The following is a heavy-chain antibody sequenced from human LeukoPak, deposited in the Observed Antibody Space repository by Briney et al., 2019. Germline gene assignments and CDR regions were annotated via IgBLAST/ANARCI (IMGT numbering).Heavy chain of an antibody. D-gene: IGHD2-2*01. Sequence: SQTLSLTRTVSGGSIRRGDYYWSSSRQPPGKGLERIGSIYYSGSTYYNPSLKSPPTISVDTSKIHFSPKLSSVTAADTAVYYCARTHSDCSSTSCYSVANYYFDYWGQGTLVTVSS. CDR1: GGSIRRGDYY. J-gene: IGHJ4*02. CDR2: IYYSGST. CDR3: ARTHSDCSSTSCYSVANYYFDY. V-gene: IGHV4-30-4*08.